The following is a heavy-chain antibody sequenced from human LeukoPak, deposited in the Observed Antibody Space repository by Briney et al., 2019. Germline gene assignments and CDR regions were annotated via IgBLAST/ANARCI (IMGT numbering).Heavy chain of an antibody. CDR2: ISPDGSYT. CDR3: ARVLDYYRAFDI. J-gene: IGHJ3*02. V-gene: IGHV3-11*06. Sequence: GGSLRLSCAGSGLVFSDFYINWIRHSPGKGLEWLAYISPDGSYTTYGDSVKGRFTISRDNAKNSLYLQMNSLRAEDTAVYYCARVLDYYRAFDIWGQGTMVTVSS. D-gene: IGHD1-26*01. CDR1: GLVFSDFY.